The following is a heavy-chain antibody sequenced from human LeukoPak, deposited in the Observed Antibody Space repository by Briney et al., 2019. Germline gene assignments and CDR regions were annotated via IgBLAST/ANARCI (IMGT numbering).Heavy chain of an antibody. CDR1: GYTFTSYD. CDR2: MNPNSGNT. CDR3: ARLGGRITIFGVVTYDAFDI. V-gene: IGHV1-8*01. D-gene: IGHD3-3*01. J-gene: IGHJ3*02. Sequence: ASVKVSCKASGYTFTSYDINWVRHATGQGLEWMGWMNPNSGNTGYAQKFQGRVTMTRNTSISTAYMELSSLRSEDTAVYYCARLGGRITIFGVVTYDAFDIWGQGTMVTVSS.